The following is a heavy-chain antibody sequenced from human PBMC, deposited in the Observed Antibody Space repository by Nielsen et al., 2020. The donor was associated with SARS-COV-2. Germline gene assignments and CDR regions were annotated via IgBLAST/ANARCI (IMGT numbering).Heavy chain of an antibody. J-gene: IGHJ6*02. V-gene: IGHV3-7*03. D-gene: IGHD1-26*01. CDR1: GFTFSNAW. Sequence: GESLKISCAASGFTFSNAWMSWVRQAPGKGLEWVANIKQDGSEKYYVDSVKGRFTISRDNAKNSLYLQMNSLRAEDTAVYYCARDGSGSYDPSYYYGMDVWGQGTTVTVSS. CDR3: ARDGSGSYDPSYYYGMDV. CDR2: IKQDGSEK.